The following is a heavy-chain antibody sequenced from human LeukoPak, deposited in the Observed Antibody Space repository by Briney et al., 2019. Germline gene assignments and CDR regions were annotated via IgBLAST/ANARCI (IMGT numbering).Heavy chain of an antibody. Sequence: PETLSLTCTVSGGSISSYYWSWIRQPPGKGLEWIGYIYYSGSTNYNPSLKSRVTISVDTSKNQFSLKLSSVTAADTAVYYCARGGKVNIVVVPAAPRRWFDPWGQGTLVTVSS. CDR2: IYYSGST. V-gene: IGHV4-59*12. CDR1: GGSISSYY. CDR3: ARGGKVNIVVVPAAPRRWFDP. D-gene: IGHD2-2*01. J-gene: IGHJ5*02.